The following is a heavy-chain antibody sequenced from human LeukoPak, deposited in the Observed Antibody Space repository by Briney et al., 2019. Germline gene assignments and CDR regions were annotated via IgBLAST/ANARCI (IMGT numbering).Heavy chain of an antibody. V-gene: IGHV5-51*01. CDR2: IYPGDSDA. J-gene: IGHJ4*02. CDR1: GYSFTSYW. D-gene: IGHD6-13*01. Sequence: GESLKISRKGSGYSFTSYWIGWVRQMPGKGLKWMGIIYPGDSDARYSPSFQGQVTISADKSISTAYLQWSSLKASDTAVYYCARRSASSSWYLPYFDDWGQGTLVTVSS. CDR3: ARRSASSSWYLPYFDD.